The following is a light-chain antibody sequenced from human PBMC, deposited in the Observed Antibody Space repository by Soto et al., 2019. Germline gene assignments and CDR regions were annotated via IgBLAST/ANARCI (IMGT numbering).Light chain of an antibody. CDR1: QSVSSSY. CDR2: GAS. Sequence: EIVLTQSPGPLSLSPGERAPLSCRASQSVSSSYLAWYQQKPGQAPRLLIYGASSRATGIPDRFSGSGSGTDFTLTISRLEPEDFAVYYCQQYNEWPPFTFGQGTRLEI. CDR3: QQYNEWPPFT. J-gene: IGKJ5*01. V-gene: IGKV3-20*01.